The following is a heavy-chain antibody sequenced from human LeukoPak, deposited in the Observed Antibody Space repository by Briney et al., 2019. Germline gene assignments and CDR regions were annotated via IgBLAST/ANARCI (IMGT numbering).Heavy chain of an antibody. CDR3: AREPIGPPDWYFDL. CDR2: IYYSGST. Sequence: SETLPLTCTVSGDSFSSVTDYWAWIRQPPGKGLEWIGYIYYSGSTYYNPSLKSRVTISVDTSKNQFSLKLSSVTAADTAVYYCAREPIGPPDWYFDLWGRGTLVTVSS. CDR1: GDSFSSVTDY. V-gene: IGHV4-30-4*08. J-gene: IGHJ2*01.